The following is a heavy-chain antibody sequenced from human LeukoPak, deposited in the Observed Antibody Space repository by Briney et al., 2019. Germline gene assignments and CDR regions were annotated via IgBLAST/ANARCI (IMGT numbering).Heavy chain of an antibody. J-gene: IGHJ5*02. D-gene: IGHD1-14*01. Sequence: GGSLRLSCAASGFTFSDYYMSWIRQAPGKGLEWFSYISSSGSTIYYADSVKGRFTISRDNAKNSLYLLMNSLRAEDTAVYYCARDKSYSTLPGTSRNWFDPWGQGTLVTVSS. CDR2: ISSSGSTI. CDR1: GFTFSDYY. V-gene: IGHV3-11*04. CDR3: ARDKSYSTLPGTSRNWFDP.